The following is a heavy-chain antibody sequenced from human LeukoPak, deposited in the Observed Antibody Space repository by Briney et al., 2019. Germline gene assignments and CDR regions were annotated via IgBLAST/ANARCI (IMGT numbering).Heavy chain of an antibody. V-gene: IGHV1-2*02. D-gene: IGHD6-19*01. CDR2: INPNSGGT. CDR3: ASSIAVAGTGFDY. J-gene: IGHJ4*02. Sequence: GASVKVSCKASGYTFTGYYMHWVRQAPGQGLEWMGWINPNSGGTNYAQKFQGRVTMTRDTDISTAYMELSRLRSDDTAVYYCASSIAVAGTGFDYWGQGTLVTVSS. CDR1: GYTFTGYY.